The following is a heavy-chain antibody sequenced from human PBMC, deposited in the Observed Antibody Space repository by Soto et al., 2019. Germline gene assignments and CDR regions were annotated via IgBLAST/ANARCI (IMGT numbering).Heavy chain of an antibody. D-gene: IGHD3-10*01. CDR3: ARGGILLWFGETRGMDV. V-gene: IGHV4-59*01. Sequence: ETLSLTCTVSGGSISSYYWSWIRQPPGKGLEWIGYIYYSGSTNYNPSLKSRVTISVDTSKNQFSLKLSSVTAADTAVYYCARGGILLWFGETRGMDVWGQGTTVTVSS. CDR1: GGSISSYY. CDR2: IYYSGST. J-gene: IGHJ6*02.